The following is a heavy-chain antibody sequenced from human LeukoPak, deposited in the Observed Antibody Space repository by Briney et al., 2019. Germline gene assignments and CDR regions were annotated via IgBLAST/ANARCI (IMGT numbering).Heavy chain of an antibody. CDR3: AREFHYGSGAFDI. CDR2: ISYDGSNK. V-gene: IGHV3-30-3*01. Sequence: GGSLRLSCAASGFTFSSYAMHWVRQAPGKGLEWVALISYDGSNKYYADSVKGRFTISRDNAKNTLDLQMNSLRAEDTAVFYCAREFHYGSGAFDIWGQGTMVTVSS. J-gene: IGHJ3*02. D-gene: IGHD3-10*01. CDR1: GFTFSSYA.